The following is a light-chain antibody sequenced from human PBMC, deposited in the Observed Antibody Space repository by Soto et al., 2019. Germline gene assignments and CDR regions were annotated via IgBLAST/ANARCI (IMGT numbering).Light chain of an antibody. V-gene: IGKV3-20*01. CDR1: QTVSTTY. CDR2: GTS. Sequence: IVLTQSPGTLSLSPGQRATLSCRASQTVSTTYLAWYQHKPGQAPRLLIYGTSTRATGVPDRFSGSGSVTDFTLTISSLEPEDFAVYYCQQYGNSPRYTFGQGTKREIK. CDR3: QQYGNSPRYT. J-gene: IGKJ2*01.